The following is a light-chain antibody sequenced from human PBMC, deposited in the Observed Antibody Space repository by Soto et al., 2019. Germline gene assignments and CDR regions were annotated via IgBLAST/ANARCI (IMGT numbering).Light chain of an antibody. CDR2: EVT. CDR3: CSYAGTFV. Sequence: QSALTQPASVSGSPGQSITISCTGTSGDIGTYNLVSWYQRHPGKAPTLMIFEVTRRPSGVSARFSGSKSGNTASLTISGLQPEDEADYYCCSYAGTFVFGPGTKLTVL. V-gene: IGLV2-23*02. CDR1: SGDIGTYNL. J-gene: IGLJ1*01.